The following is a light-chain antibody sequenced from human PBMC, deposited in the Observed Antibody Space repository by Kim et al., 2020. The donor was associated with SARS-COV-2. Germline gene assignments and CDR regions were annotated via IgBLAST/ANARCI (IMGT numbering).Light chain of an antibody. Sequence: TQGQRATLSGRASRIIANSYLAWYQQKPGHAPRLLMYGAASRATDVPDRFSGSGAGTDLTLTISRREDEDFAVYYCKQYGSSPRTFGQGTKVDIK. CDR2: GAA. V-gene: IGKV3-20*01. CDR1: RIIANSY. CDR3: KQYGSSPRT. J-gene: IGKJ1*01.